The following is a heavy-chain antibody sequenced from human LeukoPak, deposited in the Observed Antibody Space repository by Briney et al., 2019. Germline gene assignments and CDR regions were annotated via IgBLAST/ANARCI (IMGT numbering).Heavy chain of an antibody. J-gene: IGHJ4*02. D-gene: IGHD2-21*02. Sequence: GGSLRLSCAASGFTFSSYAMHWVRQAPGKGLEWVAVISYDGSNKYYADSVKGRFTISRDNSKNTLYLQMNSLRAEDTAVYYCARVLFPSVVTATPGGYWGQGTLVTVSS. CDR1: GFTFSSYA. CDR3: ARVLFPSVVTATPGGY. V-gene: IGHV3-30-3*01. CDR2: ISYDGSNK.